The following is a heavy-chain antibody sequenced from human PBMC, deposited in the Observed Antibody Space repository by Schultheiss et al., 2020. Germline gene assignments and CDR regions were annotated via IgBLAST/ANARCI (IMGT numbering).Heavy chain of an antibody. CDR3: ARYSPRDDRDFDY. CDR2: INHSGST. Sequence: SETLSLTCAVYGGSFSGYYWSWIRQPPGKGLEWIGEINHSGSTYYNPSLKSRVTISVDTSKNQFSLKLSSVTAADTAVYYCARYSPRDDRDFDYWGQGTLVTVSS. J-gene: IGHJ4*02. CDR1: GGSFSGYY. D-gene: IGHD5-24*01. V-gene: IGHV4-34*01.